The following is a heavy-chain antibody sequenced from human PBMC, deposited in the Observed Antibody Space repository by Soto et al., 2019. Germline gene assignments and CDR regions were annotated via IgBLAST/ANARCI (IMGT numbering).Heavy chain of an antibody. CDR1: GGSISSSSYY. J-gene: IGHJ4*02. CDR2: IYYSGST. Sequence: QLQLQESGPGLVKPSETLSLTCTVSGGSISSSSYYWGWIRQPPGKGLEWIGSIYYSGSTYYNPSLKSRVTITVATYKNQFSLKLSSVTAADTAVYYCASRSFDGVTYYFDYWGQGTLVTVSS. V-gene: IGHV4-39*01. CDR3: ASRSFDGVTYYFDY. D-gene: IGHD2-21*02.